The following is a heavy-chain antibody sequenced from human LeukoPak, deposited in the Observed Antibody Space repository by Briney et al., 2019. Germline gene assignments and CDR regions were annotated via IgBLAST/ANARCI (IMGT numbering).Heavy chain of an antibody. J-gene: IGHJ4*02. CDR2: ISSSGSTI. Sequence: GGSLRLSCAASGFTFSSYEMNWVRQAPGKGLEWVSYISSSGSTIYYADSVKGRFTISRDNAKNSLYLQMNSLRAEDTAVYYCARAGPIFGVVITHAFDYWGQGTLVTVSS. CDR1: GFTFSSYE. V-gene: IGHV3-48*03. CDR3: ARAGPIFGVVITHAFDY. D-gene: IGHD3-3*01.